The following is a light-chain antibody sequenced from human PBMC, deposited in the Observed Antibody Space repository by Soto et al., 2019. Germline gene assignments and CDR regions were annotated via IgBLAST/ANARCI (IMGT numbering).Light chain of an antibody. CDR3: QQYGSSPRT. CDR1: QSVSSDY. V-gene: IGKV3-20*01. Sequence: EIVLTQPPSTLSLSPGERATLSCRASQSVSSDYLAWYQQKPGQAPRLHIYGASTRATGIPDRFTGSGSGTDFTLTISRLEPEDFAVYYCQQYGSSPRTFGQVTKVDIK. J-gene: IGKJ1*01. CDR2: GAS.